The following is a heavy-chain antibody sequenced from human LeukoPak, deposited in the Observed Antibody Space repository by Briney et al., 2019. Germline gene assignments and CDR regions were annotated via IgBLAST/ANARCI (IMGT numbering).Heavy chain of an antibody. Sequence: GGSLRLSCAASGFTFSKYAMGWVRQAPGKGLEWVSTISGSRGNTYYADLEEGRFTIYRDNSKNTLYLQMSSLRAEDTAVYYCATSPGAAAGSSGLDYWGQGTLVTVSS. CDR3: ATSPGAAAGSSGLDY. CDR1: GFTFSKYA. J-gene: IGHJ4*02. V-gene: IGHV3-23*01. CDR2: ISGSRGNT. D-gene: IGHD6-13*01.